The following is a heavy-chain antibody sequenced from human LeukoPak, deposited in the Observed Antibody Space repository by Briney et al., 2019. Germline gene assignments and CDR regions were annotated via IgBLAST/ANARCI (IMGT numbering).Heavy chain of an antibody. J-gene: IGHJ4*02. D-gene: IGHD6-19*01. CDR2: ISGGSGTI. Sequence: PGGSLRLSCAASGFTLSSYSMNWVRQAPGKGLEWVSYISGGSGTIYYAESVKGRFTIYRDNAKSSLYLLMDTLRAEDTDVYYCARVGSTEWLDYWGQGTLVTVSS. CDR1: GFTLSSYS. V-gene: IGHV3-48*01. CDR3: ARVGSTEWLDY.